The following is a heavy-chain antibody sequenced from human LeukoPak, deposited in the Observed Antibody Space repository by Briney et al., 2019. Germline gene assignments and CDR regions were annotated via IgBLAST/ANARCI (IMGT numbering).Heavy chain of an antibody. Sequence: GGSLRLSCAASGFTFSSYWMHWVREAPGKGLVWVSRINSDGSSTSYADSVKGRFTISRDNAKNTLYLQMNSLRAEDTAVYYCASLGYDYVWGSYPNLDAFDIWGQGTMVTVSS. CDR2: INSDGSST. CDR3: ASLGYDYVWGSYPNLDAFDI. V-gene: IGHV3-74*01. J-gene: IGHJ3*02. D-gene: IGHD3-16*02. CDR1: GFTFSSYW.